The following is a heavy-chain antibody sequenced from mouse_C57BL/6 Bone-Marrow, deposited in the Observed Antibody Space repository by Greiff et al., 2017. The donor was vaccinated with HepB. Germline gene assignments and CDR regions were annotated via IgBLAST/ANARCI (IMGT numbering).Heavy chain of an antibody. CDR2: IYPSDSET. CDR3: ARRSTMVTTRDY. D-gene: IGHD2-2*01. Sequence: QVRLQQPGAELVRPGSSVKLSCKASGYTFTSYWMDWVKQRPGQGLEWIGNIYPSDSETHYNQKFKDKATLTVDKSSSTAYMQLSSLTSEDSAVYYCARRSTMVTTRDYWGQGTTLTVSS. J-gene: IGHJ2*01. CDR1: GYTFTSYW. V-gene: IGHV1-61*01.